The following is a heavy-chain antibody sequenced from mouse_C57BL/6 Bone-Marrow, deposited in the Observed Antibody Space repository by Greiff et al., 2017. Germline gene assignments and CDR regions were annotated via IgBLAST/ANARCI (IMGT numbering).Heavy chain of an antibody. CDR3: AEGFAY. J-gene: IGHJ3*01. CDR2: IDPSDSYT. Sequence: QVQLQQPGAELVRPGTSVKLSCKASGYTFTSYWMHWVKQRPGQGLEWIGVIDPSDSYTNYNQKFKGKATLTVDTSSSTAYMQLSSLTSEYSAVYYWAEGFAYWGQGTLVTVSA. CDR1: GYTFTSYW. V-gene: IGHV1-59*01.